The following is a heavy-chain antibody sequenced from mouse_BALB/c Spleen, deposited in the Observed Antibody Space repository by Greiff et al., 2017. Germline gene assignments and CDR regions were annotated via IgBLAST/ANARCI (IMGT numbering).Heavy chain of an antibody. J-gene: IGHJ2*01. CDR2: INPYNDGT. CDR1: GYTFTSYV. Sequence: EVQLQQSGPELVKPGASVKMSCKASGYTFTSYVMHWVKQKPGQGLEWIGYINPYNDGTKYNEKFKGKATLTSDKSSSTAYMELSSLTSEDSAVYYCARDYDYDQGDFDYWGQGTTLTVSS. V-gene: IGHV1-14*01. CDR3: ARDYDYDQGDFDY. D-gene: IGHD2-4*01.